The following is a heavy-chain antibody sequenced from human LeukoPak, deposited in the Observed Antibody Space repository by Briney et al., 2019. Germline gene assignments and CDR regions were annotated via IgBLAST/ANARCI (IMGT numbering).Heavy chain of an antibody. D-gene: IGHD3-10*01. CDR2: ISSSGTTI. CDR1: GFTFSTYE. Sequence: VGSLRLSCAASGFTFSTYEMNWVRQAPGKGLESVSYISSSGTTIYYADSVKGRFTISRDNAKNSLYLQMNSLRAEDTAVYYCARGRWGGSGSYSYFDSWGQGTLVTVSS. V-gene: IGHV3-48*03. CDR3: ARGRWGGSGSYSYFDS. J-gene: IGHJ4*02.